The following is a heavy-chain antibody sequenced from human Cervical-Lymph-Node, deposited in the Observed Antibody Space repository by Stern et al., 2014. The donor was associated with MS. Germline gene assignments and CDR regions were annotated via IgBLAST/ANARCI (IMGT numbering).Heavy chain of an antibody. CDR3: ARGYNYAYEY. V-gene: IGHV1-2*06. Sequence: QVQLVQSEVEVKKPGASVKVSCKASGYTFTGYNMHWVRQALGQGLEWMGLIITSRGDTYEAQKFQGRVTMTMDTSIDTAYMELSSLTFDDTALYYCARGYNYAYEYWGQGTLVTVSS. CDR1: GYTFTGYN. J-gene: IGHJ4*02. D-gene: IGHD5-18*01. CDR2: IITSRGDT.